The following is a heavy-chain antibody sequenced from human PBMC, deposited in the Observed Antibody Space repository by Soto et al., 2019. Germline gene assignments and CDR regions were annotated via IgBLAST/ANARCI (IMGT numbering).Heavy chain of an antibody. V-gene: IGHV4-34*01. CDR1: GGSFSGYY. CDR3: ARGIAPAGADY. J-gene: IGHJ4*02. CDR2: INHSGST. Sequence: SETLSLTCAVYGGSFSGYYWSWIRQPSGKELEWIGEINHSGSTNYNPSLKSRVTISVDTSKNQFSLKLSSVTAADTAVYYCARGIAPAGADYWGQGTLITVSS. D-gene: IGHD6-13*01.